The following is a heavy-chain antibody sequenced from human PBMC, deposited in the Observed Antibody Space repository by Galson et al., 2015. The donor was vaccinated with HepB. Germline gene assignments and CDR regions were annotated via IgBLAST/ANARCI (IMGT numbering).Heavy chain of an antibody. J-gene: IGHJ5*02. CDR2: INPYNRET. D-gene: IGHD2-15*01. Sequence: SVKVSCKASGYTFSSYSITWVRQAPGQGLEWMAWINPYNRETHFARKFQGRVILTTNTFTSTAYMELRSLRSDDTAVYYCARGAVIEVVGGTLNNWFDPWGQGTLVTVSS. CDR1: GYTFSSYS. V-gene: IGHV1-18*01. CDR3: ARGAVIEVVGGTLNNWFDP.